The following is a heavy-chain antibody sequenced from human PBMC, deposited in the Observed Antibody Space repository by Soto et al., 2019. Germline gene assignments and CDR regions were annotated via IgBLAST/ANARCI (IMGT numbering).Heavy chain of an antibody. CDR1: GYTFTSYG. CDR2: ISAYNGNT. J-gene: IGHJ4*02. V-gene: IGHV1-18*01. D-gene: IGHD3-16*01. CDR3: ARVLRKGDYFDY. Sequence: ASVKVSCKASGYTFTSYGISWVRQAPGQGLEWMGWISAYNGNTNYAQKLQGIVTMTTDTSTSTAYMELRSLRSDDTAVYYCARVLRKGDYFDYWGQGTLVTVSS.